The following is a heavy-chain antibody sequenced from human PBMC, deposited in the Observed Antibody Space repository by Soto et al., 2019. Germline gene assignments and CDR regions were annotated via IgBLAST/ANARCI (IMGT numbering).Heavy chain of an antibody. V-gene: IGHV3-11*01. J-gene: IGHJ4*02. D-gene: IGHD3-9*01. CDR1: CHSISSYY. CDR2: ISGSGDTT. Sequence: LSLTSTFSCHSISSYYWSWIRQPPGKELVWVSCISGSGDTTYVADSLSGRYTSPSDNAKHSLKLQIYTLRHQDTSMYYLPRDRGIDSLWYWGQGTLGTVSS. CDR3: PRDRGIDSLWY.